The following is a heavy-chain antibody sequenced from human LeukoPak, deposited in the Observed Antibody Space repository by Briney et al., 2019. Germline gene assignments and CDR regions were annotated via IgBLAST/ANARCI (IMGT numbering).Heavy chain of an antibody. CDR3: TTFRGPPNYFDY. D-gene: IGHD2-21*01. Sequence: SETLSLTCSVSGGSISNSTYYWGWTRQAPGKGLEWIGSFYYLGNTYYKPSLRSRVTMSVDTSKNQFSLKLSAVTAADTAVYYCTTFRGPPNYFDYWGQGNLVTVSS. J-gene: IGHJ4*02. CDR2: FYYLGNT. CDR1: GGSISNSTYY. V-gene: IGHV4-39*07.